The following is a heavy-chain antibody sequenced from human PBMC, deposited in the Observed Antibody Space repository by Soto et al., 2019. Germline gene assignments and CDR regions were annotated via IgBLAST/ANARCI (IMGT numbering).Heavy chain of an antibody. Sequence: SETLSLTCTVSGGSISSSSYYWGWIRQPPGKGLEWIGSIYYSGSTYYNPSLKSRVTISVDTSKNQFSLKLSSVTAADTAVYYCARHPNGGYIPIYNWFDHWGQGTLVTVSS. CDR1: GGSISSSSYY. CDR3: ARHPNGGYIPIYNWFDH. J-gene: IGHJ5*02. V-gene: IGHV4-39*01. CDR2: IYYSGST. D-gene: IGHD5-18*01.